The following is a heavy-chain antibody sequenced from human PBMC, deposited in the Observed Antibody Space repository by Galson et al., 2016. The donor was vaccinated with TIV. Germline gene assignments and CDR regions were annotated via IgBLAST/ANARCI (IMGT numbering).Heavy chain of an antibody. J-gene: IGHJ3*02. V-gene: IGHV4-61*01. CDR1: GGSISGGTYS. CDR2: VFYSGST. D-gene: IGHD6-13*01. CDR3: AREEAEAGMGFDAFDI. Sequence: ETLSLTCAVSGGSISGGTYSWSWIRQPPGKGLEWLGYVFYSGSTSYNPSLKGRATISVDTSKNQFSLNLKSVTDADTAIYYCAREEAEAGMGFDAFDIWGLGTMVTVSS.